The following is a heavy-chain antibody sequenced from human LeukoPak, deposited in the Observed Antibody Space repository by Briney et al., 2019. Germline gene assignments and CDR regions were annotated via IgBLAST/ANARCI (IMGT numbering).Heavy chain of an antibody. J-gene: IGHJ4*02. CDR3: ARMGIAAVGAYYFDY. CDR2: ISRNSYT. V-gene: IGHV3-11*06. Sequence: PGGSLRLSCAASGFTFSDYYMSWIRQAPGKGLEWVSYISRNSYTNCADSVKGRFTISRDNAKNSLYLQMASLRAEDTAVYYCARMGIAAVGAYYFDYWGQGTLVSVSS. CDR1: GFTFSDYY. D-gene: IGHD6-13*01.